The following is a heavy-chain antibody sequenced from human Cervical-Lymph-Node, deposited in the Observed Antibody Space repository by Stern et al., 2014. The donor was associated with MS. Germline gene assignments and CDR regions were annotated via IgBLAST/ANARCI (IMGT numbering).Heavy chain of an antibody. J-gene: IGHJ3*02. CDR3: AIGAFDI. V-gene: IGHV3-33*01. CDR1: GFTFSTFG. Sequence: QVQLMQSGGGVAQPGKSLRLSCAASGFTFSTFGMHWVRQAPGKGLEWVGVIWYDGRDKSYADSVKGRLTISRDNSKNTLYLQASSLSVADTAVYYCAIGAFDIWGQGTMVTVSS. CDR2: IWYDGRDK.